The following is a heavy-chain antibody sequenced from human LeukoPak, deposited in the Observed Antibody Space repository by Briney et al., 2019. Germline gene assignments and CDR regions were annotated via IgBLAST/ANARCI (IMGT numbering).Heavy chain of an antibody. CDR3: ARGVGGVDQWFDP. V-gene: IGHV1-8*03. J-gene: IGHJ5*02. Sequence: ASVKVSCKASGYTFTSYVINWVRQAAGQGLEWMGWMNPNSGNTGYAQKFQGRVTITRNTSISTAYMELSSLRSDDTAVYYCARGVGGVDQWFDPWGQGTLVTVSS. CDR1: GYTFTSYV. CDR2: MNPNSGNT. D-gene: IGHD3-3*01.